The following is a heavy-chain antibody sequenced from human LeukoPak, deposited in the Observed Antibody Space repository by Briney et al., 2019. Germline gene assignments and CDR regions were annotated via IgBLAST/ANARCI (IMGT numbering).Heavy chain of an antibody. CDR1: GFTFSSYE. Sequence: GGSLRLSCAASGFTFSSYEMNWVRQAPGKGLEWGSYISSSGSTIYYADSVKGRFTISRDNAKNSLYLQMNSLRAEDTAVYYCARSKLGMVRGDNVLIGYFDYWGQGTLVTVSS. CDR3: ARSKLGMVRGDNVLIGYFDY. CDR2: ISSSGSTI. J-gene: IGHJ4*01. V-gene: IGHV3-48*03. D-gene: IGHD3-10*01.